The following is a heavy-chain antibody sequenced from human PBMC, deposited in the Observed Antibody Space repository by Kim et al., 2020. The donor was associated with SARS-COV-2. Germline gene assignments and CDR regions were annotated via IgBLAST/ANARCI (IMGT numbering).Heavy chain of an antibody. Sequence: SETLSLTCTVSGGSISSSSYYWGWIRQPPGKGLEWIGSIYYSGSTYYNPSLKSRVTISVDTSKNQFSLKLSSVTAADTAVYYCARGYCSGGSCYGAGAFDIWGQGTMVTVSS. D-gene: IGHD2-15*01. CDR1: GGSISSSSYY. J-gene: IGHJ3*02. V-gene: IGHV4-39*01. CDR2: IYYSGST. CDR3: ARGYCSGGSCYGAGAFDI.